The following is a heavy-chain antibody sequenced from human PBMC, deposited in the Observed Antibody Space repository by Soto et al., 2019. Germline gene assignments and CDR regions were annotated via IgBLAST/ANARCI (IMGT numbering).Heavy chain of an antibody. CDR3: ARSVRSGSFPYYYYAMDV. D-gene: IGHD3-10*01. J-gene: IGHJ6*02. CDR2: INAGNGNT. Sequence: GASVKVSCKASGYTFTSYAMHWVRQAPGQRLEWMGWINAGNGNTKYSQKFQGRFTISRDNAKNTLDLQMHGLRAEDMAVYYCARSVRSGSFPYYYYAMDVWGQGTTVTVSS. CDR1: GYTFTSYA. V-gene: IGHV1-3*03.